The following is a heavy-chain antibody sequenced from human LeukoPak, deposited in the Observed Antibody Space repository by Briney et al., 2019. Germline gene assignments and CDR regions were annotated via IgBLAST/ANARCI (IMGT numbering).Heavy chain of an antibody. Sequence: GGSLRLSCVVSGFTLSSYAMHWVRQAPGKGLEWVAVISFDGSNKHYADSVKGRFTISRDNSKNTLYLQMNSLRAEDTAVYYCARDWFHAIDYWGQGTLVTVSS. V-gene: IGHV3-30*04. CDR3: ARDWFHAIDY. CDR1: GFTLSSYA. CDR2: ISFDGSNK. J-gene: IGHJ4*02. D-gene: IGHD2/OR15-2a*01.